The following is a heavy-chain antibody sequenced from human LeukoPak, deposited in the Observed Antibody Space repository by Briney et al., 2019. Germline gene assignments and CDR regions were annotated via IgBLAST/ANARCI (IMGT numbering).Heavy chain of an antibody. V-gene: IGHV1-69*04. CDR2: IIPILGIA. CDR1: GGTFSSYA. D-gene: IGHD6-25*01. J-gene: IGHJ5*02. Sequence: SVKVSCKASGGTFSSYAVSWVRQAPGQGLEWMGRIIPILGIANYAQKFQGRVTITADKSTSTAYMELSSLRSEDTAVYYCARAAEGNWFDPWGQGTLVTVSS. CDR3: ARAAEGNWFDP.